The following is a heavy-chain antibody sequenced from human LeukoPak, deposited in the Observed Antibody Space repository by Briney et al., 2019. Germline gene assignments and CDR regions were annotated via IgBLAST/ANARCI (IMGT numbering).Heavy chain of an antibody. V-gene: IGHV1-2*02. CDR3: ARDLGMGDLSFDY. CDR2: INPNSGGT. CDR1: GYTFTGYY. D-gene: IGHD3-16*02. J-gene: IGHJ4*02. Sequence: ASVKVSCKASGYTFTGYYMHWVRQAPGQGLEWMGWINPNSGGTNYAQKFQGRVTMTRDTSISTAYMELSRLTSDDTAVYYCARDLGMGDLSFDYWGQGTLVTVSS.